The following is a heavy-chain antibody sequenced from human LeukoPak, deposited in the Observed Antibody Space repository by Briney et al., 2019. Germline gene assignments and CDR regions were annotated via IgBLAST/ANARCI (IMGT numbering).Heavy chain of an antibody. J-gene: IGHJ6*02. V-gene: IGHV4-59*01. Sequence: SETLSLTCTVSGGSISSYYWSWIRQPPGKGLEWIGYIYYSGSTNYNPSLKSRVTISVDTSKNQFPLKLSSVTAADTAVYYCARNRATRAGYYYYGMDVWGQGTTVTVSS. CDR2: IYYSGST. D-gene: IGHD1-26*01. CDR1: GGSISSYY. CDR3: ARNRATRAGYYYYGMDV.